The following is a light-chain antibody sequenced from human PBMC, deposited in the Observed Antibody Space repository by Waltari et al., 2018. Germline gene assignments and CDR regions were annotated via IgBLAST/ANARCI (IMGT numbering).Light chain of an antibody. CDR1: QSVHIN. CDR2: DAS. J-gene: IGKJ4*01. V-gene: IGKV3-15*01. CDR3: QQYHDWPLT. Sequence: EIVMTQSPATLSVSPGERATLSCRASQSVHINLAWYQHEPGQPPRLLVYDASTRATGIPARFGGSGSGTEFTLTISSLQSEDFAVYYCQQYHDWPLTFAGGTKVEIK.